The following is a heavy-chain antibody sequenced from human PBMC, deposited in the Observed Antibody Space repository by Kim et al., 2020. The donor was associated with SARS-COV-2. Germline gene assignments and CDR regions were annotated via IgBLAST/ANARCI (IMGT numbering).Heavy chain of an antibody. CDR1: GYTFTSYG. Sequence: ASVKVSCKASGYTFTSYGISWVRQAPGQGLEWMGWISAYNGNTNYAQKLQGRVTMTTDTSTSTAYMELRSLRSDDTAVYYCARDPPDIVATITDYFDYWGQGTLVTVSS. J-gene: IGHJ4*02. D-gene: IGHD5-12*01. V-gene: IGHV1-18*01. CDR2: ISAYNGNT. CDR3: ARDPPDIVATITDYFDY.